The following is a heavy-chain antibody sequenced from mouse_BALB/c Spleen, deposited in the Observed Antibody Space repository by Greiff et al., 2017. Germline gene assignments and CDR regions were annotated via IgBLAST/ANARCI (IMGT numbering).Heavy chain of an antibody. CDR2: ISDGGSYT. V-gene: IGHV5-4*02. CDR3: ARDRYYGSSYGAMDY. CDR1: GFTFSDYY. J-gene: IGHJ4*01. D-gene: IGHD1-1*01. Sequence: EVHLVESGGGLVKPGGSLKLSCAASGFTFSDYYMYWVRQTPEKRLEWVATISDGGSYTYYPDSVKGRFTISRDNAKNNLYLQMSSLKSEDTAMYYCARDRYYGSSYGAMDYWGQGTSVTVSS.